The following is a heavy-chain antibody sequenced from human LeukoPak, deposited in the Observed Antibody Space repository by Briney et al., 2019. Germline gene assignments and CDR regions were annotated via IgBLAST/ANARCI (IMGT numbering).Heavy chain of an antibody. CDR3: ARDSGGSSGWYYFDY. V-gene: IGHV3-48*02. J-gene: IGHJ4*02. CDR1: EFTFSNFG. Sequence: GGSLRLSCAASEFTFSNFGMNWVRQAPGKGLEWVSYISSSSSSIYYADSVRGRFTISRDNAKNSLYLQMNSLRDDDTAVYYCARDSGGSSGWYYFDYWGQGTLVTVS. CDR2: ISSSSSSI. D-gene: IGHD6-13*01.